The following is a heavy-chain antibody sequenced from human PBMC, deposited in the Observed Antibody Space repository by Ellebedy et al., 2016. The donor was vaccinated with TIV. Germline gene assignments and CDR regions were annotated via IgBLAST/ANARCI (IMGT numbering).Heavy chain of an antibody. CDR3: VKGLGFTSGWFPYFDF. Sequence: GESLKISCSASGFTFSTYAMHWVRQAPGKGLEYVSVISGNGGTTYFADSVQGRFTISRDNSKNTLYLQMSSLRSEDTAVHYCVKGLGFTSGWFPYFDFWGQGTLVTVSS. CDR1: GFTFSTYA. V-gene: IGHV3-64D*06. D-gene: IGHD6-19*01. CDR2: ISGNGGTT. J-gene: IGHJ4*02.